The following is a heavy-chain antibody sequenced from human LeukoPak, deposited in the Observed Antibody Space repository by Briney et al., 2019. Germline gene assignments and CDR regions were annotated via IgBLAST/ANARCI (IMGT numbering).Heavy chain of an antibody. V-gene: IGHV3-64D*09. CDR1: GFTFSNSA. Sequence: GGSLRLSCSASGFTFSNSAMYGVRQAPGKGLEYVSTINSRGSSTYYADSMKGRFTISRDNSKNTLYLQMSRLRAVDTAVYYCVKAGDFWSSYHYGMDVWGQGTTVTVSS. CDR3: VKAGDFWSSYHYGMDV. CDR2: INSRGSST. D-gene: IGHD3-3*01. J-gene: IGHJ6*02.